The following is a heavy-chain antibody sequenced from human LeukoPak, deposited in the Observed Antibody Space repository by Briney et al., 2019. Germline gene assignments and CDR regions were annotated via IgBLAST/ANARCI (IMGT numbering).Heavy chain of an antibody. CDR3: AKRAVTSSGPGNYFDC. Sequence: GGSLRLSCAASGFTFSNCAMSWVRQAPGKGLEWVSAITDGGGTTYYADSVKGRFTISRDNSRNTLFLQMNSLRAEDTAVYYCAKRAVTSSGPGNYFDCWGQGTLVTVSS. CDR1: GFTFSNCA. V-gene: IGHV3-23*01. D-gene: IGHD3-10*01. J-gene: IGHJ4*02. CDR2: ITDGGGTT.